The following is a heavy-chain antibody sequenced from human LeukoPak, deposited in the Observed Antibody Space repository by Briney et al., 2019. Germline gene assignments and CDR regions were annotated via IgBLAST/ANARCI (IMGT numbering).Heavy chain of an antibody. D-gene: IGHD6-19*01. Sequence: PSETLSLTCTVSGGSISSYYWSWIRQPPGKGPEWIGYIYYSGSTNYNPSLKSRVTISVDTSKNQFSLKLSSVTAADTAVYYCARFNGYSSGWYNYWGQGTLVTVSS. J-gene: IGHJ4*02. V-gene: IGHV4-59*01. CDR1: GGSISSYY. CDR2: IYYSGST. CDR3: ARFNGYSSGWYNY.